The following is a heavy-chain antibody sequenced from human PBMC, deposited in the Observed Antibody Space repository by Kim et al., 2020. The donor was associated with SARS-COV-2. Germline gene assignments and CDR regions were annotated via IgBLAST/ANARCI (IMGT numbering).Heavy chain of an antibody. J-gene: IGHJ3*02. D-gene: IGHD3-3*01. V-gene: IGHV4-34*01. CDR3: ARGHRITIFGVVTHHDAFDI. CDR1: GGSFSGYY. CDR2: INHSGST. Sequence: SETLSLTCAVYGGSFSGYYWSWIRQPPGKGLEWIGEINHSGSTKYNPSLKSRVTISVDTSKNQLSLKLSSVTAADTAVYYCARGHRITIFGVVTHHDAFDIWGQGTMVTVSS.